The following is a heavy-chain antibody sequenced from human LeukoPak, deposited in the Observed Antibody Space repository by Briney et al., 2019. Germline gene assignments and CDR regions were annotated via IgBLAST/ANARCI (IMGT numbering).Heavy chain of an antibody. J-gene: IGHJ4*02. V-gene: IGHV1-24*01. CDR3: ATPPSYSSSWYRSFDY. D-gene: IGHD6-13*01. Sequence: GASVKVSCKVSGYTLTELSMHWVRQAPGKGLEWMGGFDPEGGETIYAQKFQGRVTMTEDTSTDTAYMELSSLRSEDTAVYYCATPPSYSSSWYRSFDYWGQGTLVTVSS. CDR1: GYTLTELS. CDR2: FDPEGGET.